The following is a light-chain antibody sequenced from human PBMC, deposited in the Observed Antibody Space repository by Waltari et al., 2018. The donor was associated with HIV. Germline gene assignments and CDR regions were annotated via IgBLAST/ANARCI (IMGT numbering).Light chain of an antibody. CDR2: EDS. CDR3: QQYRSSPGT. J-gene: IGKJ2*01. Sequence: EIVLAQSPVTLPLSPGDRATLSCRASQSIGNNFLAWYQQRPGQAPRLLIYEDSKRATGIPDRFTGSGSGTDFTLSISRLEPEDFAMYYCQQYRSSPGTFGQGTNLEI. V-gene: IGKV3-20*01. CDR1: QSIGNNF.